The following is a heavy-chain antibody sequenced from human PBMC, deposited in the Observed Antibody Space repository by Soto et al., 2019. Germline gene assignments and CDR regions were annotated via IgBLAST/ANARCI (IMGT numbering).Heavy chain of an antibody. V-gene: IGHV3-33*01. CDR2: IWYDGSNK. Sequence: GGSLRLSCAASGFTFSSYGMHWVRQAPGKGLEWVAVIWYDGSNKYYADSVKGRFTISRDNSKNTLYLQMNSLRAEDTAVYYCARNGPSYYYDSSGSYYFDYWGQGTLVTVSS. CDR3: ARNGPSYYYDSSGSYYFDY. D-gene: IGHD3-22*01. J-gene: IGHJ4*02. CDR1: GFTFSSYG.